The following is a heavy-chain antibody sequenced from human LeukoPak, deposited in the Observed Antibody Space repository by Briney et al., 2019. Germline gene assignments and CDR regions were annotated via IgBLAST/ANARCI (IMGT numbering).Heavy chain of an antibody. J-gene: IGHJ4*02. CDR3: ARSVGGVWHLDY. CDR2: IYHSEST. Sequence: PSGTLSLTCAVSVDSISSSNWWSWVRQPPGEGLEGIGEIYHSESTNYNPSLKSRVTISVDKSKNQFSMKLSSVTAADTAVYYCARSVGGVWHLDYGGQGTLVTVPS. V-gene: IGHV4-4*02. CDR1: VDSISSSNW. D-gene: IGHD3-3*01.